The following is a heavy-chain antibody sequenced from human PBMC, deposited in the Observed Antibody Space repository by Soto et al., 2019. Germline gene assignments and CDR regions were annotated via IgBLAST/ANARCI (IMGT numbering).Heavy chain of an antibody. D-gene: IGHD3-3*01. CDR1: GCTFSSYA. J-gene: IGHJ6*02. V-gene: IGHV1-69*06. CDR2: IIPIFGTA. Sequence: SVKVPCQASGCTFSSYAISWVGQAPGQGLDGMGGIIPIFGTANYAQKLQGRVTITADKSTSTDYMELSSLRSEDTAVYYCARGGVYVLRFLEWFYQRPAGEDYYYYGMDVWGQGTTVTVSS. CDR3: ARGGVYVLRFLEWFYQRPAGEDYYYYGMDV.